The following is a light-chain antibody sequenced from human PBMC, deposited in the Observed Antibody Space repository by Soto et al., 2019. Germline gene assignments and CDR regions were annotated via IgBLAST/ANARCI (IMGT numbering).Light chain of an antibody. Sequence: EIVMPQSPATLSVSPGERATLSCRASQSVSSNLAWYQQKPGQAPRLLIYGASTRATGIPARFSGSWSGTEFTLTISSLQSEDFAVYYCKQYNNWPPWTFGQGTKVEIK. CDR1: QSVSSN. CDR2: GAS. CDR3: KQYNNWPPWT. V-gene: IGKV3-15*01. J-gene: IGKJ1*01.